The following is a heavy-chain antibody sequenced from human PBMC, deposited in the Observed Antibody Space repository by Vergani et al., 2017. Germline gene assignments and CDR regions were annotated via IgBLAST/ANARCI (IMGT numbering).Heavy chain of an antibody. CDR3: ARGGPYGEYDY. D-gene: IGHD4-17*01. CDR1: GASITSGSYY. V-gene: IGHV4-61*02. CDR2: VYPSGGS. J-gene: IGHJ4*02. Sequence: QVQLQESGPRLVKPSQTLSLTCTVSGASITSGSYYWSWIRQTAEKGLEWIGRVYPSGGSDYNPALSHRVTMSIDTSRHQFSLKLSYVTAADTAVFYCARGGPYGEYDYWGQGTLVTVSS.